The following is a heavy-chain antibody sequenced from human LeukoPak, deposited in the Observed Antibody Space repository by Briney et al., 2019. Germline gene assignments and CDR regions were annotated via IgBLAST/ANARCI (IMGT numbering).Heavy chain of an antibody. Sequence: GSLRLSCAASGFTFSSYGMSWVRQAPGKGLEWVANIKQDGSEKYYVDSVKGRFTISRDNAKNSLYLQMNSLRAEDTAVYHCARGFHPGGQGTLVTVSS. CDR1: GFTFSSYG. CDR2: IKQDGSEK. CDR3: ARGFHP. J-gene: IGHJ5*02. V-gene: IGHV3-7*01.